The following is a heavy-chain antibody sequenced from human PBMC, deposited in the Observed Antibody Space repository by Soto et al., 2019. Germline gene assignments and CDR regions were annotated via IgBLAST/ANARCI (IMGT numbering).Heavy chain of an antibody. Sequence: QGQLVQPGAEEKKPGASVKVSCKASGSTFTSYAMNWVRQAPAKRLEWMGWINAGNGNTKYLQQFQGRVTITRDTSASTAYMELSSLRTEDTAGEYGALVGGWYVPDYWGQGTMVTVSS. CDR1: GSTFTSYA. CDR3: ALVGGWYVPDY. V-gene: IGHV1-3*05. J-gene: IGHJ4*02. CDR2: INAGNGNT. D-gene: IGHD6-19*01.